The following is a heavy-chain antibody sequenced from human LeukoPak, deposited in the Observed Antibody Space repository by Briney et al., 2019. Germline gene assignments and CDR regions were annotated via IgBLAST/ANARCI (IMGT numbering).Heavy chain of an antibody. V-gene: IGHV3-30-3*01. CDR3: ARDMMPGGAFDI. CDR1: GFTFSSYA. CDR2: ISYDGSNK. D-gene: IGHD3-16*01. J-gene: IGHJ3*02. Sequence: SGGSLRLSCAASGFTFSSYAMHWVRQAPGKGLEWVAVISYDGSNKYYADSVKGRFTISRDNSKNTLYLQMNSLRAEDTAVYYCARDMMPGGAFDIWGQGTMVTVSS.